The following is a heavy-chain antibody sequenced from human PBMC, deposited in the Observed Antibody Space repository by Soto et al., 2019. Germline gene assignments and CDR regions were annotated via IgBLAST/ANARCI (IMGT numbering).Heavy chain of an antibody. Sequence: QVPLVQSGAEVKKPGASVKVSCKASGYTFTSYGISGVRQAPGQGLEWMGWISAYNGNTNYAQKLQGRVTMTTDTSTSTAYMELRSLRSDDTAVYYCARDLGRELRYFDWSTYYFDYWGQGTLVTVSS. CDR2: ISAYNGNT. J-gene: IGHJ4*02. CDR1: GYTFTSYG. V-gene: IGHV1-18*01. D-gene: IGHD3-9*01. CDR3: ARDLGRELRYFDWSTYYFDY.